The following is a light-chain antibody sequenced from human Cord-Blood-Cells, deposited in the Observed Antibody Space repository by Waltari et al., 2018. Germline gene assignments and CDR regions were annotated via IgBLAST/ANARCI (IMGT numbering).Light chain of an antibody. V-gene: IGKV3-20*01. J-gene: IGKJ2*01. CDR3: QQYGSSPAMYT. CDR2: GAS. CDR1: QSVSSSY. Sequence: EIVLTQSPGTLSLSPGERATLSCRASQSVSSSYLAWYQQKPGQAPRLLIYGASSRATGIPDRFSGIGSGTDFTLTISRLEPEDFAVYYCQQYGSSPAMYTFGQGTKLEIK.